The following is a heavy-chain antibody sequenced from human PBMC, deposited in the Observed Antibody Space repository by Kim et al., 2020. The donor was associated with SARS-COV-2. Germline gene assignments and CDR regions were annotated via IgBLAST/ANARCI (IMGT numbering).Heavy chain of an antibody. Sequence: GGSLRLSCAGSGFIFSNYSVSWVRQAPGKGLEWVSAISSSGDGTFYTDSLRGRVTISRDNSKSTVYLQLNGLRVEDAAIYYCAKHWGSGTYYNYFDSWGQGSLVTVSS. CDR3: AKHWGSGTYYNYFDS. J-gene: IGHJ4*02. CDR1: GFIFSNYS. V-gene: IGHV3-23*01. CDR2: ISSSGDGT. D-gene: IGHD3-10*01.